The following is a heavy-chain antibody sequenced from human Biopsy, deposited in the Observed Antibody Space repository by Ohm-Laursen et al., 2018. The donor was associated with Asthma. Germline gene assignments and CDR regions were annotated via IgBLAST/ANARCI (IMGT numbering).Heavy chain of an antibody. J-gene: IGHJ6*02. CDR3: ARGYSGSDRIVYYYSGLEV. CDR1: GDSFSNYA. V-gene: IGHV1-69*13. CDR2: LIPVLGTP. D-gene: IGHD5-12*01. Sequence: SVKVSCKASGDSFSNYAISWGRQAPGQGLEGMGGLIPVLGTPDHAQMFEGRVTITADESTSTAYMELSSLSSEDTAVYYCARGYSGSDRIVYYYSGLEVWGQGTTVTVSS.